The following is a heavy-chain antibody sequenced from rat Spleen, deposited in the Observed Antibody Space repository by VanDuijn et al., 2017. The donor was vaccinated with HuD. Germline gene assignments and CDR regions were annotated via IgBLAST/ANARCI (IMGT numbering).Heavy chain of an antibody. Sequence: EVQLAESGGGLVQPGRSLKLSCAASGFTFSDYYMAWVRQAPTKGLEWVASISYDGGSTYYRDSVKGRFTISRDNAKNTLYLQMDSLGSEDTATYYCARYRDITEGIVGGFAYWGQGTLVTVSS. CDR1: GFTFSDYY. V-gene: IGHV5-20*01. CDR2: ISYDGGST. D-gene: IGHD1-11*01. CDR3: ARYRDITEGIVGGFAY. J-gene: IGHJ3*01.